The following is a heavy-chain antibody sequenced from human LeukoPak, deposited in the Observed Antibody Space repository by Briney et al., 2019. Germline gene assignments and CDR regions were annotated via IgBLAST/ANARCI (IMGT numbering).Heavy chain of an antibody. V-gene: IGHV5-51*01. D-gene: IGHD2-21*02. CDR3: ARHFRGVVTAERYYFDY. J-gene: IGHJ4*02. CDR2: IYPGESDT. CDR1: GYSFTSYW. Sequence: GESLKISCKGSGYSFTSYWIGWVRQMPGKGLEWRGIIYPGESDTRYSRAFECQVTISADKSISTAYLQWSSLKASDTAMYYCARHFRGVVTAERYYFDYWGQGTLVTVSS.